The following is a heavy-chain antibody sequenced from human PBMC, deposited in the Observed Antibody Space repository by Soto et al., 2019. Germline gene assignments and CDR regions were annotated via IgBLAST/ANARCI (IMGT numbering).Heavy chain of an antibody. Sequence: AEVMQSEADVNRPGASVGLPYEGSGYFSSNFFIHCGRQPPGQGPEWMGIITPSVGRTTYAQKFKGRVTVTRGTSGDTVNMDLCSVSSDDTAVYYCGRGGSVVMVAGPIYIDHYGMDLWGPGTALTVSS. CDR1: GYFSSNFF. J-gene: IGHJ6*02. CDR2: ITPSVGRT. D-gene: IGHD3-10*01. CDR3: GRGGSVVMVAGPIYIDHYGMDL. V-gene: IGHV1-46*01.